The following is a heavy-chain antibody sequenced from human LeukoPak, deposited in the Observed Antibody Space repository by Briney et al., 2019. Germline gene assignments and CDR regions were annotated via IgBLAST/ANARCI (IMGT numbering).Heavy chain of an antibody. D-gene: IGHD5-12*01. V-gene: IGHV3-73*01. CDR1: GSTFSGSA. CDR2: IRSKANSYAT. Sequence: GGSLRLSCAASGSTFSGSAMHWVRQASGKGLEWVGRIRSKANSYATAYAASVKGRFTISRDDSKNTLYLQMNSLKTEDTAVYYCTTGLRSGYLGYWGQGTLVTVSS. J-gene: IGHJ4*02. CDR3: TTGLRSGYLGY.